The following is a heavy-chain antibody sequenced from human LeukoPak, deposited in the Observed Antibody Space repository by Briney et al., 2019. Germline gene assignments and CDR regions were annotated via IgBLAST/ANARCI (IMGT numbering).Heavy chain of an antibody. V-gene: IGHV3-7*03. CDR1: GFTFSSYW. CDR3: VRVPPITTVRGVPSDY. D-gene: IGHD3-10*01. CDR2: IKTDGSEK. J-gene: IGHJ4*02. Sequence: QPGGSLRLSCAASGFTFSSYWMNWVRQAPGKGLEWVASIKTDGSEKYYVGSVRGRFTISRDNAKNSLFLQMNSLRVDDTAVYFCVRVPPITTVRGVPSDYWGQGTLVTVSS.